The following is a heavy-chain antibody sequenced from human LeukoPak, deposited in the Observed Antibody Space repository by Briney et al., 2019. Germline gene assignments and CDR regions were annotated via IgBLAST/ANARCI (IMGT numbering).Heavy chain of an antibody. CDR2: IQNSAIYRAKV. J-gene: IGHJ6*02. V-gene: IGHV4-59*08. Sequence: SETLSLTCTVSGGSISSYYWTWIRQPPGKGLEWVGYIQNSAIYRAKVKSSPSLQSRVSLSIDTSKNQVSLTVNSVTAADTAVYYCARLSSTLYYSMDVWGPGTAVTVSS. CDR3: ARLSSTLYYSMDV. CDR1: GGSISSYY. D-gene: IGHD6-6*01.